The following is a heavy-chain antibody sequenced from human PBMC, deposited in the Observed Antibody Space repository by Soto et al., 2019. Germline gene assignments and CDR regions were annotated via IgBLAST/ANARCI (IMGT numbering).Heavy chain of an antibody. J-gene: IGHJ4*02. V-gene: IGHV3-30*18. CDR3: AKRDRSGNSLYFDY. CDR2: LSYDGSNK. D-gene: IGHD3-22*01. CDR1: GFTFSSYG. Sequence: QVQLVESGGGVVQPGRSLRLSCAAPGFTFSSYGMHWVRQAPGKGLEWVTILSYDGSNKYYADSVKGRFTISRDVSKNTLYLEMNSLRAEDTAVYYCAKRDRSGNSLYFDYWCQGTLVTVSS.